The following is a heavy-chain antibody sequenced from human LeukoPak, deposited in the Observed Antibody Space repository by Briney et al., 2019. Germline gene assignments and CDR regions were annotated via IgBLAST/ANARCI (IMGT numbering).Heavy chain of an antibody. D-gene: IGHD3-9*01. Sequence: ASVKVSCKASGYTFTSYYMHWVRQAPGQGLEWMGIINPSGGSTSYAQKFQGRVTMTRDTSTSTVYMELSSLRSEDTAVYYCARDPSGLPYDILPHALDYWGQGTLVTVSS. J-gene: IGHJ4*02. CDR1: GYTFTSYY. V-gene: IGHV1-46*01. CDR3: ARDPSGLPYDILPHALDY. CDR2: INPSGGST.